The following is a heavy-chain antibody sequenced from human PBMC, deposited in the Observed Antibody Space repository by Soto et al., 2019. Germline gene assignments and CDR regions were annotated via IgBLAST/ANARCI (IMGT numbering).Heavy chain of an antibody. Sequence: QVQLQESGPGLVKPSQTLSLTCTVSGGSISSGGYYWTGIRQHPGKGLEWIGYIYYSGNTYYNPSLTRRATIAVDTSKNQFSLKQGSASAADTAVYYCARSVFPWGQGTLVTVSS. J-gene: IGHJ5*02. CDR3: ARSVFP. CDR1: GGSISSGGYY. V-gene: IGHV4-31*03. CDR2: IYYSGNT.